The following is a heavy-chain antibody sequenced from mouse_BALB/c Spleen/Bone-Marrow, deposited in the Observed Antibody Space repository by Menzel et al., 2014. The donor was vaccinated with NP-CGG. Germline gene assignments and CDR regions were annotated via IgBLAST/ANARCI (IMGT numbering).Heavy chain of an antibody. J-gene: IGHJ2*01. Sequence: EVHLVESGPELVKPGASVKMSCKASGYTFTSYVMHWVRQKPGQGLEWIGYISPYNDGTKYNEKFKGMATLTSDRSSSTAYMELSSLTSEDSAVYYCAKGGNYRYDFDYWGQGTTLTVSS. CDR1: GYTFTSYV. CDR2: ISPYNDGT. D-gene: IGHD2-14*01. CDR3: AKGGNYRYDFDY. V-gene: IGHV1-14*01.